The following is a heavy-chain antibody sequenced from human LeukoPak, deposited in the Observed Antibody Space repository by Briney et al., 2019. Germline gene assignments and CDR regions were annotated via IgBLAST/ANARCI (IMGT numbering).Heavy chain of an antibody. V-gene: IGHV1-18*01. D-gene: IGHD2-15*01. CDR2: ISAYNGNT. J-gene: IGHJ6*03. Sequence: GASVKVSCKASGYTFTSYGISWVRQAPGQGLEWMGWISAYNGNTNYAQKFQGRVTMTRDTSISTAYMELSRLRSDDTAVYYCARDISRGYCSGGSCRTSRYYYMDVWGKGTTVTVSS. CDR1: GYTFTSYG. CDR3: ARDISRGYCSGGSCRTSRYYYMDV.